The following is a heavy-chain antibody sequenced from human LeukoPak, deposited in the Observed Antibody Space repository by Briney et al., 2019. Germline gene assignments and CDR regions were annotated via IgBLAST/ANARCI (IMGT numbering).Heavy chain of an antibody. CDR1: GGSFSGYY. Sequence: SETLSLTCAVYGGSFSGYYWSWIRQPPGKGLEWIGSIYYSGSTYYNPSLKSRVTISVDTSKNQFSLKLSSVTAADTAVYYCARKWLVRANWFDPWGQGTLVTVSS. CDR2: IYYSGST. J-gene: IGHJ5*02. V-gene: IGHV4-34*01. D-gene: IGHD6-19*01. CDR3: ARKWLVRANWFDP.